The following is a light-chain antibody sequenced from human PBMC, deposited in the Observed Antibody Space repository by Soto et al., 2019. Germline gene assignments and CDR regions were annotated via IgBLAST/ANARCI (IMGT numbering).Light chain of an antibody. J-gene: IGLJ1*01. CDR2: EVT. CDR3: SSYTSSSTRV. Sequence: QSALTRPASVSGSPGQSITISCTGTSSDVGGYNSVSWYQQHPGKAPKLVIYEVTNRPSGISNRFSGPKSGNTASLTISGLQAEDEADYYCSSYTSSSTRVFGTGTKVTVL. V-gene: IGLV2-14*01. CDR1: SSDVGGYNS.